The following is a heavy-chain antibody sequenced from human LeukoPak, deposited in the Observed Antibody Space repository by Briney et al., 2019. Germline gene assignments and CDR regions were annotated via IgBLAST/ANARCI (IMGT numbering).Heavy chain of an antibody. CDR2: LSDTGDSR. V-gene: IGHV3-23*01. Sequence: GGSLRLSCAASGFTLSKHPMYWVRQAPGKGLEWVSSLSDTGDSRHYADSVKGRFTISRDSARSALYLQMDSLRAEDTAVYYCAKGDCASGSCYFDDWGQGSQVTVSS. J-gene: IGHJ4*02. CDR1: GFTLSKHP. D-gene: IGHD2-8*01. CDR3: AKGDCASGSCYFDD.